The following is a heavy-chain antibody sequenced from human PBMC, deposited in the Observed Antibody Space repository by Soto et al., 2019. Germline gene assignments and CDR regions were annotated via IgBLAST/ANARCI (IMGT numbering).Heavy chain of an antibody. Sequence: WRALLVSWAASVFTSSVSAMHWVRQASGKGLDWVGRIRIKANSYATEYAASVKGRFTISRDDSKNTAYLQMNSLKTEDTAVYYFTRPAQGGLCDPWRKGNRVSV. CDR3: TRPAQGGLCDP. D-gene: IGHD2-21*01. CDR1: VFTSSVSA. J-gene: IGHJ5*02. V-gene: IGHV3-73*01. CDR2: IRIKANSYAT.